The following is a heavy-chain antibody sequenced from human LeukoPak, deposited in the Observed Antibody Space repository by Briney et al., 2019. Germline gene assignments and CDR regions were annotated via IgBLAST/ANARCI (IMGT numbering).Heavy chain of an antibody. Sequence: GGSLRLSCAASGFNFADHGMSWVRQAPGKGLEWVSGIDWNGDITGFADSVKGRFTISRDNAKSSLYLQMNSLRAEDTALYYCARTFTKYYYDSSGTLNYWGQGTLVTVSS. V-gene: IGHV3-20*04. CDR1: GFNFADHG. CDR3: ARTFTKYYYDSSGTLNY. D-gene: IGHD3-22*01. J-gene: IGHJ4*02. CDR2: IDWNGDIT.